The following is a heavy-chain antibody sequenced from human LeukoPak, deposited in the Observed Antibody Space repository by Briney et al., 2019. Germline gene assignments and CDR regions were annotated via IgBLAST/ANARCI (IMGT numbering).Heavy chain of an antibody. CDR3: TTDPGLYCSGGSCYWFDP. CDR2: IYYSGST. V-gene: IGHV4-30-4*08. D-gene: IGHD2-15*01. CDR1: GGSISSGDYY. Sequence: SQTLSLTCTVSGGSISSGDYYWSWIRQPPGKGLEWIGYIYYSGSTYYNPSLKSRVTISVDTSKNQFSLKLSSVTAADTAVYYCTTDPGLYCSGGSCYWFDPWGQGTLVTVSS. J-gene: IGHJ5*02.